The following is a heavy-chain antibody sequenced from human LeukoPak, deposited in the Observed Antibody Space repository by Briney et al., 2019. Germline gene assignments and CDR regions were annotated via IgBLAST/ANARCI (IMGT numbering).Heavy chain of an antibody. Sequence: QAGGSLRLFCAASGFIFTSYNMTWVRQAPGKGLEWVAAISGSGDTTSYADSVKGRFAISRDNSNNTLSLQMNSLRAEDTAVYYCAKDNGLGSFYIFDYWGQGTLVTVSS. J-gene: IGHJ4*02. CDR1: GFIFTSYN. V-gene: IGHV3-23*01. D-gene: IGHD3-10*01. CDR3: AKDNGLGSFYIFDY. CDR2: ISGSGDTT.